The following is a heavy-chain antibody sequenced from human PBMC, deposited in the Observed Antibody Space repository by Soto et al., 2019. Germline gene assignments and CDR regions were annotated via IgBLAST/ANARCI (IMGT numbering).Heavy chain of an antibody. J-gene: IGHJ1*01. D-gene: IGHD2-21*02. CDR2: LSGGGGTT. CDR3: AKRVPYCGGDCYSEYFQH. Sequence: GGSLRLSCAASGFTFTSNAMSWVRQTLWKGLDWVSTLSGGGGTTYYADSVKGRFTISRDNSKNTLYLQMNSLRAEDTAVYYCAKRVPYCGGDCYSEYFQHWGQGTLVTVSS. CDR1: GFTFTSNA. V-gene: IGHV3-23*01.